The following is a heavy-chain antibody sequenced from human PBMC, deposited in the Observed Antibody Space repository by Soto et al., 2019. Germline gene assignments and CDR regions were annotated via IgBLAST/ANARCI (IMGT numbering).Heavy chain of an antibody. Sequence: KGLEWVAVIWNDGSNKYYADYVKGRFTISRDSSKNTLYLQMNSLRAEDTAVYYCARDPGVRFSFFFQAEDGIRDTVPVSAFLLNRSSDL. CDR2: IWNDGSNK. V-gene: IGHV3-33*01. CDR3: ARDPGVRFSFFFQAEDGIRDTVPVSAFLLNRSSDL. J-gene: IGHJ2*01. D-gene: IGHD3-10*01.